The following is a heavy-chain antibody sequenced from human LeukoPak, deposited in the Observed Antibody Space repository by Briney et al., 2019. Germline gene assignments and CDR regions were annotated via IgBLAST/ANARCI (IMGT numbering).Heavy chain of an antibody. J-gene: IGHJ3*02. CDR3: ARGNDFWSGYYSRDAFDI. V-gene: IGHV1-2*02. Sequence: ASVKVSCKASGYTFTGYYMHWVRPAPGQGLEWTGWINPNSGGTNYAQKFQGRVTMTRDTSISTAYMELSRLRSDDTAVYYCARGNDFWSGYYSRDAFDIWGQGTMVTVSS. CDR2: INPNSGGT. D-gene: IGHD3-3*01. CDR1: GYTFTGYY.